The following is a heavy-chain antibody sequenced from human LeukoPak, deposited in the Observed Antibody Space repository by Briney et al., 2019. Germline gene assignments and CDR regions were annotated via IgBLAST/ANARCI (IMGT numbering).Heavy chain of an antibody. CDR2: IYTSGST. Sequence: PSETLSLTCTVSGGSISTSNYYWSWIRQPAGKGLEWIGRIYTSGSTNYNPSLKSRVTMSVDTSKNQFSLKLSSVTAADTAVYYCAREWVNQNYFYYYYMDVWGKGTTVTISS. D-gene: IGHD1-26*01. CDR3: AREWVNQNYFYYYYMDV. CDR1: GGSISTSNYY. J-gene: IGHJ6*03. V-gene: IGHV4-61*02.